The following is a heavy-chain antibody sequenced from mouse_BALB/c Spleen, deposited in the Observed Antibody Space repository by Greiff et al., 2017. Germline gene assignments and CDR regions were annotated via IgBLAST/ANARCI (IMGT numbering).Heavy chain of an antibody. CDR2: ISNGGGST. J-gene: IGHJ2*01. Sequence: DVQLVESGGGLVQPGGSLKLSCAASGFTFSSYTMSWVRQSPEKRLEWVAYISNGGGSTYYPDTVKGRFTISRDNAKNTLYLQMSSLKAEDTAMYYCARHDGSYFDYWGQGTTLTVSS. V-gene: IGHV5-12-2*01. CDR1: GFTFSSYT. D-gene: IGHD1-1*01. CDR3: ARHDGSYFDY.